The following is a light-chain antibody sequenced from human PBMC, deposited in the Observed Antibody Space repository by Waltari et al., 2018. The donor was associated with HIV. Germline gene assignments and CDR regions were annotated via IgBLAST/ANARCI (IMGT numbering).Light chain of an antibody. V-gene: IGLV2-14*03. CDR1: RGDIGDYTY. J-gene: IGLJ3*02. CDR3: SSYTSNNTWV. Sequence: QSALTQPASVSGSLGQSITISCTGTRGDIGDYTYVSWYQQHPGEVPKFLIFSVSNRPSGVSSRFSGSKAGNTASLTLSGLQAEDEADYYCSSYTSNNTWVFGGGTKLTVL. CDR2: SVS.